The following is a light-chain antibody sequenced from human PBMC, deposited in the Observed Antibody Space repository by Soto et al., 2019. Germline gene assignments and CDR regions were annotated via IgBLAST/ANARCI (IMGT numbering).Light chain of an antibody. V-gene: IGKV3-11*01. Sequence: EMVLTQSPATLSLSPGERATLSCRASQSVSSYLAWYQQKPGQAPRLLIYEASNRATGIPARFSGGGSGTDFTLTISSLEPEDFAVYYCQQRSNWPITFGQGTRLE. J-gene: IGKJ5*01. CDR2: EAS. CDR1: QSVSSY. CDR3: QQRSNWPIT.